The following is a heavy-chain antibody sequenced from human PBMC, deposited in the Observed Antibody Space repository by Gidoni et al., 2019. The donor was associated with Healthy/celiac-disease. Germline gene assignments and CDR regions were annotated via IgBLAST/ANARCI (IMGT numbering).Heavy chain of an antibody. V-gene: IGHV3-21*01. CDR2: ISSSSSYI. J-gene: IGHJ6*02. D-gene: IGHD2-8*02. CDR1: GFTFSSYS. CDR3: ARYCTGGVCYPYYYGMDV. Sequence: EVQLVESGGGLVKPGGSLRLSCAASGFTFSSYSMNWVRQAPGKGLEWVSSISSSSSYIYYADSVKGRFTISRDNAKNSLYLQMNSLRAEDTAVYYCARYCTGGVCYPYYYGMDVWGQGTTVTVSS.